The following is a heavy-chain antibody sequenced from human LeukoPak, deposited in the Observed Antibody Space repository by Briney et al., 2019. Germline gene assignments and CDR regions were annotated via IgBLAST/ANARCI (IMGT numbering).Heavy chain of an antibody. CDR3: ANTFHECFNYDFRSGLYYFDY. V-gene: IGHV3-23*01. Sequence: PGGSLRLSCAASGFTFSSYAMSWVRQAPGKGLEWVSAISGSGGSTYYADSVKGRFTISRGNSKNTLYLQMNSLRAEDTAVYYCANTFHECFNYDFRSGLYYFDYWGQGTLVTVSS. J-gene: IGHJ4*02. D-gene: IGHD3-3*01. CDR1: GFTFSSYA. CDR2: ISGSGGST.